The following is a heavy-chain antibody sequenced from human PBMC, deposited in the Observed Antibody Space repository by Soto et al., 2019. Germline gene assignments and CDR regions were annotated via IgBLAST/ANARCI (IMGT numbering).Heavy chain of an antibody. CDR3: ASLLAGYSRGWYYFDH. CDR1: GDSISNYF. J-gene: IGHJ4*02. D-gene: IGHD6-19*01. Sequence: QVQLQESGPGLLKPSETLSLTCTVSGDSISNYFWSWIRQSPGKGLEWIGYIYYSGTTHYNPSLKSRVTISVDTSKNQFSLRLSSVTAADTATYFCASLLAGYSRGWYYFDHWGQGTLVTVSS. V-gene: IGHV4-59*01. CDR2: IYYSGTT.